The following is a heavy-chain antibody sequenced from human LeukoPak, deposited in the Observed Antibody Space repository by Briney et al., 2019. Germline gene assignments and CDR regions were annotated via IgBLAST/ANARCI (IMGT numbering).Heavy chain of an antibody. Sequence: ASVKVSCKASGYTFTSYGISWVRQAPRQGLEWMGWISAYNGNTNYAQKLQGRVTMTTDTSTSTAYMELRSLRSDDTAVYYCARSDRYDFWSGYYSPYYYYYGMDVWGQGTTVTVSS. CDR2: ISAYNGNT. D-gene: IGHD3-3*01. CDR3: ARSDRYDFWSGYYSPYYYYYGMDV. V-gene: IGHV1-18*01. CDR1: GYTFTSYG. J-gene: IGHJ6*02.